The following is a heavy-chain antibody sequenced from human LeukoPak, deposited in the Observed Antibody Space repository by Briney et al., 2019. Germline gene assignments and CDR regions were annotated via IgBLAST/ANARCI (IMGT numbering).Heavy chain of an antibody. D-gene: IGHD2-8*02. Sequence: NPSETLSLTCTVSGGSIRSSNHYWGWIRQPPGKGLEWIATIYYSGSTYYNPSLKGRVTISVDTSKNQFSLKLSSVTAADTAVYYCARHPGGGSFDYWGQGTLVTVSS. CDR1: GGSIRSSNHY. CDR2: IYYSGST. V-gene: IGHV4-39*01. CDR3: ARHPGGGSFDY. J-gene: IGHJ4*02.